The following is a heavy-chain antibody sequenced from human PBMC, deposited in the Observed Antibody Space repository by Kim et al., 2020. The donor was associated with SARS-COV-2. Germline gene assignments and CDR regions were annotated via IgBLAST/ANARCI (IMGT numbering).Heavy chain of an antibody. V-gene: IGHV3-30*03. D-gene: IGHD4-4*01. Sequence: GGSLRLSCAASGFTFSSYGMHWVRQAPGKGLEWVAVISYDGSNKYYADSVKGRFTISRDNSKNTLYLQMNSLRAEDTAVYYCASLLQTSDYWGQGTLVTVSS. CDR2: ISYDGSNK. CDR3: ASLLQTSDY. CDR1: GFTFSSYG. J-gene: IGHJ4*02.